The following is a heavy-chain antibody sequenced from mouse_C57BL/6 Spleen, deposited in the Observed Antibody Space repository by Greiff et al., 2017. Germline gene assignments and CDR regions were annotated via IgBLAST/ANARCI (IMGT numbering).Heavy chain of an antibody. CDR2: INPNDGTT. J-gene: IGHJ3*01. V-gene: IGHV1-39*01. CDR3: ARELTGSWFAD. Sequence: VQLKQPGPELVKPGASVKISCKASGYSFTDYNMNWVKQSNGQSLEWIGVINPNDGTTSYNQKFKGKATLTVDQSSSTAYMQLNSLTSEDSAVYYCARELTGSWFADWGKGTLVTVSA. D-gene: IGHD4-1*01. CDR1: GYSFTDYN.